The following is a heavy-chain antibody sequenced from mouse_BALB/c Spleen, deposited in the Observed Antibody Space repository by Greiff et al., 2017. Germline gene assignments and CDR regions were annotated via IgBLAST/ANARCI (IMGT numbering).Heavy chain of an antibody. V-gene: IGHV1-14*01. Sequence: VQLKQSGPELVKPGASVKMSCKASGYTFTSYVMHWVKQKPGQGLEWIGYINPYNDGTKYNEKFKGKATLTSDKSSSTAYMELSSLTSEDSAVYYCARYYYGSSPPWFAYWGQGTLVTVSA. J-gene: IGHJ3*01. CDR3: ARYYYGSSPPWFAY. CDR1: GYTFTSYV. D-gene: IGHD1-1*01. CDR2: INPYNDGT.